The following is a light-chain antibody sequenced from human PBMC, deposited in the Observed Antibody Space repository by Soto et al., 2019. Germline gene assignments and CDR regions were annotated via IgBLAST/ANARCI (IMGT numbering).Light chain of an antibody. Sequence: QAVVTQPPSASGTPGQRVTISCSGSSSNIGANTVSWYQQLPGTAPKLLIYSNNQRPSVVPDRFSGSKAGTSASLAISGLQSEDEAEYYCAAWDDSLNGQGVFGGGTKVTVL. CDR3: AAWDDSLNGQGV. V-gene: IGLV1-44*01. CDR1: SSNIGANT. J-gene: IGLJ3*02. CDR2: SNN.